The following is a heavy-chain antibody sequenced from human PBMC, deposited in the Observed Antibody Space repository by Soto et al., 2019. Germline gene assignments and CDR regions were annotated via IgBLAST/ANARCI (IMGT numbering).Heavy chain of an antibody. CDR3: ARTYYDFWSGYFGWFDP. J-gene: IGHJ5*02. CDR1: GGSISSGGYY. CDR2: IYYSGST. Sequence: SETLSLTCTVSGGSISSGGYYWSWIRQHPGKGLEWIGYIYYSGSTYYNPSLKSRVTISVDTSKNQFSLKLSSVTAADTAVYYCARTYYDFWSGYFGWFDPWGQGTLVTVSS. D-gene: IGHD3-3*01. V-gene: IGHV4-30-4*08.